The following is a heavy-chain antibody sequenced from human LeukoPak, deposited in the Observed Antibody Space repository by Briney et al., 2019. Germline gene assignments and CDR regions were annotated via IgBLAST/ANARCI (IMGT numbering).Heavy chain of an antibody. CDR2: IKHDESEK. CDR1: GFSFNSDW. CDR3: ARLLRSGSGSQAY. J-gene: IGHJ4*02. V-gene: IGHV3-7*01. D-gene: IGHD3-10*01. Sequence: GGSLRLSCAASGFSFNSDWMDWVRQAPGKGLEWVANIKHDESEKNYLDSVKGRFTISRDNAKNSLYLQMNSLRAEDTAEYYCARLLRSGSGSQAYWGQGTLVTVSS.